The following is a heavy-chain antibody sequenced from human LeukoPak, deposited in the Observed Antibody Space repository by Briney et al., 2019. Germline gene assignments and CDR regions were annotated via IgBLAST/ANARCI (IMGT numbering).Heavy chain of an antibody. CDR2: IYSSGST. CDR3: ARDGVITFGGVIVLGNWFDP. J-gene: IGHJ5*02. D-gene: IGHD3-16*02. CDR1: GGSISSYY. Sequence: SETLSLTCTVSGGSISSYYWSWIRQPPGKGLEWIGYIYSSGSTNYNPSLKSRVTMSVDTSKNQFSLKLSSVTAADTAVYYCARDGVITFGGVIVLGNWFDPWGQGTLVTVSS. V-gene: IGHV4-59*12.